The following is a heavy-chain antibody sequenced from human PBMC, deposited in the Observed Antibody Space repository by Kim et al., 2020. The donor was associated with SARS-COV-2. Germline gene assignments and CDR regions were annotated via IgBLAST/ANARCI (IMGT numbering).Heavy chain of an antibody. CDR1: GFTFSSYA. Sequence: GGSLRLSCAASGFTFSSYAMSWVRQAPGKGLEWVSAISGSGGSTYYADSVKGRFTISRDNSKNTLYLQMNSLRAEDTAVYYCANLPSVVGDAFDIWGQGTMVTVSS. V-gene: IGHV3-23*01. J-gene: IGHJ3*02. D-gene: IGHD2-15*01. CDR2: ISGSGGST. CDR3: ANLPSVVGDAFDI.